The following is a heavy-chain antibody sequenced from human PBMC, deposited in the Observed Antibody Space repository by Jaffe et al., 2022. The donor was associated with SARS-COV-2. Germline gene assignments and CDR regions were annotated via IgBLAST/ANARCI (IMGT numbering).Heavy chain of an antibody. CDR3: ARSGSYPLHTLSWYFDL. J-gene: IGHJ2*01. D-gene: IGHD1-26*01. CDR2: IIPILGIA. V-gene: IGHV1-69*02. CDR1: GGTFSSYT. Sequence: QVQLVQSGAEVKKPGSSVKVSCKASGGTFSSYTISWVRQAPGQGLEWMGRIIPILGIANYAQKFQGRVTITADKSTSTAYMELSSLRSEDTAVYYCARSGSYPLHTLSWYFDLWGRGTLVTVSS.